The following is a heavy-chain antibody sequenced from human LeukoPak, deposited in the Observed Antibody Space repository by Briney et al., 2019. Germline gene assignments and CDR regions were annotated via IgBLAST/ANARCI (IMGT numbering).Heavy chain of an antibody. CDR3: AKNRGANYYNYYMDV. D-gene: IGHD4/OR15-4a*01. Sequence: GGSLRLSCVASGFIFSSHGMHWVRQAPGKGLEWVAGTSKDGSYKHYVDSVKGRFTISRDNPKNTLYLQMSSLRAEDTAVYFCAKNRGANYYNYYMDVWGKGTTVTVSS. J-gene: IGHJ6*03. V-gene: IGHV3-30*18. CDR1: GFIFSSHG. CDR2: TSKDGSYK.